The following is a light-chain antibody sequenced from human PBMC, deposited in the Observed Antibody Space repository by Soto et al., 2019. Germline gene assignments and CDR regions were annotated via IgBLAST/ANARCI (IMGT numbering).Light chain of an antibody. V-gene: IGKV4-1*01. CDR3: QQDFKSPLT. J-gene: IGKJ4*01. CDR2: WAS. Sequence: DVEMTQSPDSLAVSLGERATINCKCSQSVLYTSNNKNYLAWYQQKPRQSPKLLISWASTRQSGVPDRFSGSGSGTDFSLTIRNLQAEDVAVYYCQQDFKSPLTFGGGTRVEIK. CDR1: QSVLYTSNNKNY.